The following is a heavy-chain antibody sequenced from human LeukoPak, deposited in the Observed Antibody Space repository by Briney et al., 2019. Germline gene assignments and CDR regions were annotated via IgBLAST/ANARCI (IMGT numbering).Heavy chain of an antibody. CDR1: GYTFTSYG. D-gene: IGHD6-13*01. V-gene: IGHV1-18*01. J-gene: IGHJ4*02. Sequence: ASVKVSCKASGYTFTSYGISWVRQAPGQGLEWMGWISAYNGNTNYAQKLQGRVTMTTDTSTSTAYMELRSLRSDDTAVYYCARDDGIAAAVYPDYFDYWGQGTLVTVSS. CDR2: ISAYNGNT. CDR3: ARDDGIAAAVYPDYFDY.